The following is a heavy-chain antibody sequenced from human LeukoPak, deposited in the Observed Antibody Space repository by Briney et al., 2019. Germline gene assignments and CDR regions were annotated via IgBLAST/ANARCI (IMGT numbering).Heavy chain of an antibody. CDR3: ARFNIAVAGTRFDY. D-gene: IGHD6-19*01. CDR1: GYTFTSYG. CDR2: ISAYNGNT. Sequence: ASVKVSCKASGYTFTSYGISWVRQAPGQGLEWVGWISAYNGNTNYAQKFQGRVTMTRDTSTSTVYMELSSLRSEDTAVYYCARFNIAVAGTRFDYWGQGTLVTVSS. V-gene: IGHV1-18*01. J-gene: IGHJ4*02.